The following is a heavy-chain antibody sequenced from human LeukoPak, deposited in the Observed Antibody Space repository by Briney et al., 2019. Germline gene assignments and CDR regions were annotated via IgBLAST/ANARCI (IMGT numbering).Heavy chain of an antibody. CDR2: IYYSGTT. CDR1: GGSISSSNYY. Sequence: PSETLSLTCTVSGGSISSSNYYWGWIRQPPGKGLEWIGSIYYSGTTYYSSSLKSRVIISVDTSKNQFSLKLSSVTAADTAVYYCARGYSIYYYYGMDVWGQGTTVTVSS. J-gene: IGHJ6*02. CDR3: ARGYSIYYYYGMDV. V-gene: IGHV4-39*07. D-gene: IGHD4-11*01.